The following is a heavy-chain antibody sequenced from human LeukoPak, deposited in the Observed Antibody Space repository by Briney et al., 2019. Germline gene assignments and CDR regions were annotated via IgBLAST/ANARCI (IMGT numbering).Heavy chain of an antibody. CDR1: GFTFKNYA. J-gene: IGHJ4*02. D-gene: IGHD3-10*01. Sequence: GGSLRLSCAASGFTFKNYAIYWVRQAPGKGLEWVSAIIESGESTYYTDSVKGRFTISRDNSKNTLYLQMNSLRAEDTAFYYCAKGSAQYYFDSWGQGTLVTVSS. V-gene: IGHV3-23*01. CDR2: IIESGEST. CDR3: AKGSAQYYFDS.